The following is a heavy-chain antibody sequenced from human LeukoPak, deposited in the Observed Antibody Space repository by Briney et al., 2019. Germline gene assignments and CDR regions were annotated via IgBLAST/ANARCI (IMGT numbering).Heavy chain of an antibody. CDR2: INPNSGGT. V-gene: IGHV1-2*02. Sequence: GASVKVSCKASGYTFTDYYVHWVRQAPGQGLEWMGWINPNSGGTNYAQKFQGRVTMTRDTSISTAYMEVSRLRSDDTAVYYCARDYGDYYFDYWGQGTLVTVSS. J-gene: IGHJ4*02. CDR1: GYTFTDYY. CDR3: ARDYGDYYFDY. D-gene: IGHD4-17*01.